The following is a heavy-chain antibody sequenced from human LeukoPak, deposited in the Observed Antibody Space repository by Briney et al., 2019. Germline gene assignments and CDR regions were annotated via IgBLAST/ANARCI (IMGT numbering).Heavy chain of an antibody. CDR3: AKALVSKGHFDY. CDR1: GFTFSSIA. V-gene: IGHV3-23*01. D-gene: IGHD3-16*02. CDR2: ISGGHGST. J-gene: IGHJ4*02. Sequence: GGSLRLSCAASGFTFSSIAMNWVRQAPGKGLEWVSTISGGHGSTYYADSVEGRFTISRDISKNTLYLQMNSLRAEDTAIYYCAKALVSKGHFDYWGQGTLVTVSS.